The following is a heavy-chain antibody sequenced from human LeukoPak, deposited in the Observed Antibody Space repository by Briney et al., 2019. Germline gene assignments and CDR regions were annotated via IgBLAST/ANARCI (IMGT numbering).Heavy chain of an antibody. Sequence: GGSLRLSCAASGFTFSSYWMSWVRRAPGKGLEWVANIKQDGSEKYYVDSVKGRFTISRDNAKNSLYLQMNSLRAEDTAVYYCARGGIAAAGTLYGMDVWGQGTTVTVSS. CDR3: ARGGIAAAGTLYGMDV. CDR2: IKQDGSEK. D-gene: IGHD6-13*01. V-gene: IGHV3-7*04. CDR1: GFTFSSYW. J-gene: IGHJ6*02.